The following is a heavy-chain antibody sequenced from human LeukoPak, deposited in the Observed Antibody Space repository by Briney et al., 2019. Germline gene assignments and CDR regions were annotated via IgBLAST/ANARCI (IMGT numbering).Heavy chain of an antibody. Sequence: GGSLRLSCAVSGFTFSNYDMNWVRQAPGKGLEWVSAIDSGATNTYYADFVKGRFTISRDNSRNTLYLQMNSLRAEDTAVYYCARDGRGSSGWFPFFDYWGQGTLVTVSS. J-gene: IGHJ4*02. V-gene: IGHV3-23*01. CDR2: IDSGATNT. CDR3: ARDGRGSSGWFPFFDY. D-gene: IGHD6-19*01. CDR1: GFTFSNYD.